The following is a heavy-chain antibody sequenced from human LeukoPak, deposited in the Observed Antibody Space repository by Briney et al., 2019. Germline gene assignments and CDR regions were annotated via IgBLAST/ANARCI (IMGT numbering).Heavy chain of an antibody. CDR2: ISESGHDK. CDR3: ARDESSTRYNWFDP. CDR1: GFTLSSYE. Sequence: PGGSLGLSCAASGFTLSSYEMHWVRQAPGKGLEWVSYISESGHDKYYADSVRGRFTISRDNAKNLLYLQMNSLRADDTAVYYCARDESSTRYNWFDPWGQGTLVTVSS. V-gene: IGHV3-48*03. D-gene: IGHD2-2*01. J-gene: IGHJ5*02.